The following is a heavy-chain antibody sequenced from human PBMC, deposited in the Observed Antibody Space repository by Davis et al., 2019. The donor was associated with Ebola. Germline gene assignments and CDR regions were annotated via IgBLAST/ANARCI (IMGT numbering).Heavy chain of an antibody. CDR3: ARGCSSTSCSYYYYGMDV. Sequence: ASVKVSCKASGYTFTSYGISWVRQAPGQGLEWMGWISAYNGNTNYAQKFQGWVTMTRDTSISTAYMELSRLRSDDTAVYYCARGCSSTSCSYYYYGMDVWGQGTTVTVSS. J-gene: IGHJ6*02. CDR1: GYTFTSYG. D-gene: IGHD2-2*01. V-gene: IGHV1-18*01. CDR2: ISAYNGNT.